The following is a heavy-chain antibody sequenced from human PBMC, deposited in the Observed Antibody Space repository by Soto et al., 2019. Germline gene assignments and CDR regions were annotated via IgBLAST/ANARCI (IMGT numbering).Heavy chain of an antibody. CDR2: IIPIFGTA. V-gene: IGHV1-69*05. D-gene: IGHD3-22*01. Sequence: SVKVSCKASGGTFSSYAISWVRQAPGQGLEWMGGIIPIFGTANYAQKFQERVTITRDMSTSTAYMELSSLRSEDTAVYYCALRTYYYDSSGLDYWGQGTLVTVSS. J-gene: IGHJ4*02. CDR3: ALRTYYYDSSGLDY. CDR1: GGTFSSYA.